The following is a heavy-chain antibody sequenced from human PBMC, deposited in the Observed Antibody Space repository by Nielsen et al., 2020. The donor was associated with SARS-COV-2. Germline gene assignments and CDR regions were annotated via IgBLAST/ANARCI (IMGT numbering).Heavy chain of an antibody. D-gene: IGHD3-10*01. CDR3: ARAVLLWFGAHFDY. CDR2: IYYSGST. V-gene: IGHV4-59*08. Sequence: SETLSLTCTVSGGSISSYYWSWIRQPPGKGLEWIGYIYYSGSTNYNPSLKSRVTISVDTSKNQFSLKLSSVTAADTAVYYCARAVLLWFGAHFDYWGQGTLVTVSS. CDR1: GGSISSYY. J-gene: IGHJ4*02.